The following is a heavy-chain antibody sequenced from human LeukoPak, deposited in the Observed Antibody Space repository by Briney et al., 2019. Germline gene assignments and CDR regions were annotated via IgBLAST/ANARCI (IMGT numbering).Heavy chain of an antibody. D-gene: IGHD2-8*01. CDR2: IYPGDSDT. CDR3: AKLGYCTNGVCYSLDY. J-gene: IGHJ4*02. Sequence: GESLKISCKGSGYIFTNYWIGWVRQMPGKGLEWMGLIYPGDSDTRYSPSFQGQVTISADKSISTAYLQWRSLQASDSAMYCCAKLGYCTNGVCYSLDYWGQGTLVTVSS. V-gene: IGHV5-51*01. CDR1: GYIFTNYW.